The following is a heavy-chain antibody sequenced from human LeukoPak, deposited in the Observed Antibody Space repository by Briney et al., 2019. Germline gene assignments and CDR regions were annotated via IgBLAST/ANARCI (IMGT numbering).Heavy chain of an antibody. J-gene: IGHJ4*02. CDR1: GFTFNNAW. Sequence: GGSLRLSCAASGFTFNNAWMNWVRQAPGKGLEWVGRIKSKTGGETTDYAAPVKGRFAISREDSKNTLYLQMNSLKTEDAAVYYCTTATGSGSYYMGFDYWGQGTLVTVSS. CDR3: TTATGSGSYYMGFDY. D-gene: IGHD3-10*01. CDR2: IKSKTGGETT. V-gene: IGHV3-15*07.